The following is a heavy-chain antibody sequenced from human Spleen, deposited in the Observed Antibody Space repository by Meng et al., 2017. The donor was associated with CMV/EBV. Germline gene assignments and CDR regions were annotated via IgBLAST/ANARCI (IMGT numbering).Heavy chain of an antibody. CDR3: ARHGGYSNYLPVWFDP. CDR2: VYYSGNT. J-gene: IGHJ5*02. V-gene: IGHV4-39*07. CDR1: GGSISSSSYY. Sequence: SETLSLTCTVSGGSISSSSYYWGWIRQPPGKGLEWIGSVYYSGNTYYNQSLKSRVTISVDTSKNQFSLKLSSVTAADTAVYYCARHGGYSNYLPVWFDPWGQGTLVTVSS. D-gene: IGHD4-11*01.